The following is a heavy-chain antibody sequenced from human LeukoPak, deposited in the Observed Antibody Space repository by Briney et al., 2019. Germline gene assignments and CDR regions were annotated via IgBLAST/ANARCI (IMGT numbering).Heavy chain of an antibody. D-gene: IGHD3-22*01. CDR3: AKEGDYYNSIVPNY. J-gene: IGHJ4*02. CDR2: ISRSGGST. Sequence: GGSLRLSCAASGFTFNNYAMTWVRQASGKGLEWVSAISRSGGSTYYADSVRGRFTISKDNSKTTLYLQMNSLRAEDTAVYYCAKEGDYYNSIVPNYWGQGTLVTVSS. V-gene: IGHV3-23*01. CDR1: GFTFNNYA.